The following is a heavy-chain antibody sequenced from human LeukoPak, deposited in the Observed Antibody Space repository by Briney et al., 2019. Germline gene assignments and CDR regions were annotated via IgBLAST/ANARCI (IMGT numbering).Heavy chain of an antibody. D-gene: IGHD3-3*01. CDR1: GFTFSSYS. J-gene: IGHJ4*02. V-gene: IGHV3-48*01. CDR2: ISSSSSTI. Sequence: VGSLRLSCAASGFTFSSYSMNWVRQAPGKGLEWVSYISSSSSTIYYADSVKGRFTISRNNAKNSLYLQMNSLRAEDTAVYYCARGYYDFWSGYDYWGQGTLVTVSS. CDR3: ARGYYDFWSGYDY.